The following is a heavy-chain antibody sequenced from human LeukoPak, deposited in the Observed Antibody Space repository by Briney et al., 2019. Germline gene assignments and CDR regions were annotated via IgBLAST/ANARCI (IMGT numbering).Heavy chain of an antibody. Sequence: ASVKVSCKASGYTFTSYYMHWVRQAPGQGLEWMGIINPSGGSTSYAQKFQGRVTMTEDTSTDTAYMELSSLRSEDTAVYYCATSPYGDYEGITDYWGQGTLVTVSS. CDR3: ATSPYGDYEGITDY. D-gene: IGHD4-17*01. CDR2: INPSGGST. V-gene: IGHV1-46*01. J-gene: IGHJ4*02. CDR1: GYTFTSYY.